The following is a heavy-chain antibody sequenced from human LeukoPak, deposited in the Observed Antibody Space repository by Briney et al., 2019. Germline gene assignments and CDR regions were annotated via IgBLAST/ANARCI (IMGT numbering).Heavy chain of an antibody. V-gene: IGHV4-34*01. Sequence: SETLSLTCAVYGGSFSGYYWSWIRQPPGKGLEWIGEINHSGSTNYNPSLKSRVTISVDTSKNQFSLKLSSVTAADTAVYYCAGPYCGGGSCYFQHWGQGTLVTVSS. D-gene: IGHD2-15*01. CDR3: AGPYCGGGSCYFQH. J-gene: IGHJ1*01. CDR1: GGSFSGYY. CDR2: INHSGST.